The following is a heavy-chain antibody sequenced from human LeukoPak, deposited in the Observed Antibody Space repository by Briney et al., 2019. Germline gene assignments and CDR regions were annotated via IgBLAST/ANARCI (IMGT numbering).Heavy chain of an antibody. CDR3: AAGTPTTVTTGDY. Sequence: PVKVSCKASGFTFTSPAMQWVRQARGQRLEWIGWIVVGSGNTNYAQKFQERVTITRDMSTSTAYMELSSLRSEDTAVYYCAAGTPTTVTTGDYWGQGTLVTVSS. CDR1: GFTFTSPA. CDR2: IVVGSGNT. J-gene: IGHJ4*02. V-gene: IGHV1-58*02. D-gene: IGHD4-17*01.